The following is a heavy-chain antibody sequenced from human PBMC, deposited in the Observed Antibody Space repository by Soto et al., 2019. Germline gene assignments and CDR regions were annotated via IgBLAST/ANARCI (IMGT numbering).Heavy chain of an antibody. J-gene: IGHJ4*02. D-gene: IGHD3-10*01. CDR2: ISYDGSNK. CDR1: GFTFSSYA. Sequence: QVQLVESGGGVVQPGRSLRLSCAASGFTFSSYAMHWVRQAPGKGLEWVAVISYDGSNKYYADSVKGRFTISRDNSKNTLYLQMNSLRSEDTAVYYCARDPMGRDYGSGRYYFDYWGQGTLVTVSS. V-gene: IGHV3-30-3*01. CDR3: ARDPMGRDYGSGRYYFDY.